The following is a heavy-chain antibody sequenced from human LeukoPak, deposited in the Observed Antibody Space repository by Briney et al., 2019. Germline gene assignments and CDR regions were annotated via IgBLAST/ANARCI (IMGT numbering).Heavy chain of an antibody. J-gene: IGHJ4*02. D-gene: IGHD3-9*01. CDR3: ARDTGILTGYYAKYYFDY. Sequence: SETLSLTCTVSGYSISSGYYWGWIRQPPGKGLEWIGSIYHSGSTYYNPSLKSRVTISVDTSKNQFSLKLSSVTAADTAVYYCARDTGILTGYYAKYYFDYWGQGTLVTVSS. CDR2: IYHSGST. CDR1: GYSISSGYY. V-gene: IGHV4-38-2*02.